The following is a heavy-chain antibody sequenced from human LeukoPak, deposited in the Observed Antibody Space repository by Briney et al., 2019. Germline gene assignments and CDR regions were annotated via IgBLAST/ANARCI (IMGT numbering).Heavy chain of an antibody. V-gene: IGHV4-39*07. CDR2: IYYSGST. J-gene: IGHJ4*02. CDR1: GGSISSSSNY. Sequence: SETLSLTCTVSGGSISSSSNYWGWLRQPPGKGLEGIGSIYYSGSTYYNPSLKSRVTISVDTSKNHFSLTLSSVTAADTAVYYCARGQKYRNGYTVTELGSGYFDYWGQGTLVTVSS. D-gene: IGHD5-18*01. CDR3: ARGQKYRNGYTVTELGSGYFDY.